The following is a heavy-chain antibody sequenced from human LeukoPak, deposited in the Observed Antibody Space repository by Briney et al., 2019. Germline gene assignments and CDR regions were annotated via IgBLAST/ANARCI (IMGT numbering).Heavy chain of an antibody. D-gene: IGHD6-13*01. CDR1: GYTFNSSY. CDR3: ARDLVAAAAPGY. Sequence: ASVKVSCKASGYTFNSSYMHWVRQAPGQGLEWMGIINPSGGSTSYAQKFQGRVTMTRDTSTSTIYMELSSLRSEDTAVYYCARDLVAAAAPGYWGQGTLVTVSS. V-gene: IGHV1-46*02. CDR2: INPSGGST. J-gene: IGHJ4*02.